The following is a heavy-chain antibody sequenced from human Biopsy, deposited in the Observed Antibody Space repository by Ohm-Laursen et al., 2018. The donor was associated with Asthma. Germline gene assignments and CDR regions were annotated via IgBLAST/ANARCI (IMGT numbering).Heavy chain of an antibody. CDR1: GYTFIGCH. V-gene: IGHV1-2*06. D-gene: IGHD6-13*01. J-gene: IGHJ5*02. Sequence: EASVKVSCKASGYTFIGCHIHWMRQAPGQGLEWMGRISPNSGGTNYAQKFQGRVTMTRDTSISTAYMEVSRLRSDDTAVYYCARGQKSAGDRWFDPWGQGTLVTVSS. CDR2: ISPNSGGT. CDR3: ARGQKSAGDRWFDP.